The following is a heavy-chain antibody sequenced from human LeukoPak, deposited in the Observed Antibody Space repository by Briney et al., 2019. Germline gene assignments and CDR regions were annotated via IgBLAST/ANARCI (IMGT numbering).Heavy chain of an antibody. CDR3: TTLGSSGFYEFDY. CDR1: GFTFSNAW. V-gene: IGHV3-15*01. D-gene: IGHD3-22*01. Sequence: GGSLRLSCAASGFTFSNAWMSWVRQAPGKGLEWVGRIKSKTDGGTTDYAAPAKGRFTISRDDSKNTLYLQMNSLKTEDTAVYYCTTLGSSGFYEFDYWGQGTLVTVSS. CDR2: IKSKTDGGTT. J-gene: IGHJ4*02.